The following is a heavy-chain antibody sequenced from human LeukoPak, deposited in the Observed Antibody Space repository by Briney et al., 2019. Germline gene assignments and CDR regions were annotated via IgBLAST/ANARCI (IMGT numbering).Heavy chain of an antibody. V-gene: IGHV4-4*07. CDR3: ARDLTTFTCGWYYFDY. J-gene: IGHJ4*02. Sequence: SETLSLTCTVSGGSISSYYWSWIRQPAGKGLEWIGRIYTSGSTNYNPSLKSRVTISVDKSKNQFSLKLSSVTAADTAVYYCARDLTTFTCGWYYFDYWGQGTLVTVSS. CDR1: GGSISSYY. CDR2: IYTSGST. D-gene: IGHD6-19*01.